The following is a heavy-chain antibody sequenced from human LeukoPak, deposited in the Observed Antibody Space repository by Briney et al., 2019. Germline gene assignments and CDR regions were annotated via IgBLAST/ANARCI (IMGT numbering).Heavy chain of an antibody. J-gene: IGHJ4*02. V-gene: IGHV3-21*01. CDR2: ISSSSSYI. Sequence: GGSLRLSCAASGFTFSSYSMNWVRQAPGKGLEWVSSISSSSSYIYYADSVKGRFTISRDNSKDTLYLQMNSLRAEDTAVYYCATMTTPDYWGQGTLVTVSS. CDR3: ATMTTPDY. CDR1: GFTFSSYS. D-gene: IGHD4-11*01.